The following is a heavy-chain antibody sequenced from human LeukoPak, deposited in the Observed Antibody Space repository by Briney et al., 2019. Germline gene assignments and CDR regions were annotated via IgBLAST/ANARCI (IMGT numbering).Heavy chain of an antibody. CDR1: GITVSSKY. CDR3: ARDGGAGWYFDL. J-gene: IGHJ2*01. CDR2: MQSGGST. D-gene: IGHD3-16*01. Sequence: GGSLRLSCAASGITVSSKYMSWVRQAPGKGLEWVSVMQSGGSTYYADSVKGRFTISRDNSKNTLYLQMNSLRVEDTAVYYCARDGGAGWYFDLWGRGTLVTVSS. V-gene: IGHV3-53*01.